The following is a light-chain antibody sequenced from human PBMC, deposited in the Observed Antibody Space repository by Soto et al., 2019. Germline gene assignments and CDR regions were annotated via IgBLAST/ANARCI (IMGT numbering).Light chain of an antibody. CDR3: MQATQSYT. J-gene: IGKJ2*01. Sequence: DVVLTQTPLSSPVTLGQPASISCRSSQSLVHSDGNTYLNWLPQRPGQPPRLLIYKISKRFPWVPDRFSGSGSGTDLTLKISRVEAEDVGVYYCMQATQSYTFGQGTKLEIK. V-gene: IGKV2-24*01. CDR2: KIS. CDR1: QSLVHSDGNTY.